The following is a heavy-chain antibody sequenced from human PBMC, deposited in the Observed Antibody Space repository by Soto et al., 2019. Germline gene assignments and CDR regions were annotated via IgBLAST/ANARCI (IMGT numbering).Heavy chain of an antibody. V-gene: IGHV3-23*01. D-gene: IGHD7-27*01. CDR1: GFTFSSTA. J-gene: IGHJ4*02. CDR3: TKGGWGSVCDY. Sequence: EVQLLESGGGLVQPGGSLRLSCTASGFTFSSTAMSWVRQAPGKGLEWVSGIGRGGDRHYADSVRGRFTISRENSKTTAYLQRNSLRADATALYFCTKGGWGSVCDYWGQGTLLTVSS. CDR2: IGRGGDR.